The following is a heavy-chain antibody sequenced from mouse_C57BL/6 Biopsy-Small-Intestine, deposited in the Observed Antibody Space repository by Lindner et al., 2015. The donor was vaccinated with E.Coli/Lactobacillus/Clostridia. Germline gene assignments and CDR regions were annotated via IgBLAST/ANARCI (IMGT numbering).Heavy chain of an antibody. D-gene: IGHD1-1*01. Sequence: SVKVSCKASGYTFSGYFIHWVRQAPGQSLEWMGWMNPNSGGTKYAQNFQGRVTMTRDTSINTAYMEVNSLGSDDTALYYRARAPWAYGGNFGAYDIWGQGTMVTVS. CDR2: MNPNSGGT. V-gene: IGHV1-66*01. CDR1: GYTFSGYF. CDR3: ARAPWAYGGNFGAYDI. J-gene: IGHJ3*01.